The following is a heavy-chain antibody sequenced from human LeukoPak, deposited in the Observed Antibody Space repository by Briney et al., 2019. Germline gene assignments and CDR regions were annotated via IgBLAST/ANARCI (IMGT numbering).Heavy chain of an antibody. D-gene: IGHD6-13*01. V-gene: IGHV3-23*01. CDR3: AKGTPGYSSSWYTPLDY. CDR2: ISGSGGST. Sequence: GGSLRLSCAASGFTFSSYAMSWVRQAPGKGLEWVSAISGSGGSTYYADSVKGRFTISRDNSKNTLYLQMNSLRAEDTAVYYCAKGTPGYSSSWYTPLDYWGQGTLVPVSS. CDR1: GFTFSSYA. J-gene: IGHJ4*02.